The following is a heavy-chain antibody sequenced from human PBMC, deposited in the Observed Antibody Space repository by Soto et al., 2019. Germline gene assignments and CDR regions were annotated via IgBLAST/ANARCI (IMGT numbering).Heavy chain of an antibody. CDR1: GFTFSSYA. D-gene: IGHD3-22*01. CDR3: ARRGLNYDGSSGRDAFDI. V-gene: IGHV3-30-3*01. CDR2: ISYDGSNK. J-gene: IGHJ3*02. Sequence: AGSLRLSFAASGFTFSSYAMHWVRQAPGKGLEWVAVISYDGSNKYSADSVKGPFTISRDNSKHTLYLQMNSLRAEDTAVYYCARRGLNYDGSSGRDAFDICGQGTMVTDSS.